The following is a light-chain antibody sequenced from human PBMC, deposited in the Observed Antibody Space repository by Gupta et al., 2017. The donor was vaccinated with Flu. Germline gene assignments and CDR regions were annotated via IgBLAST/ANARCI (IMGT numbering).Light chain of an antibody. CDR1: QSISSN. CDR2: GAS. CDR3: QQYNNWL. Sequence: EVVMTQSPANLSVSPGERATLSCRASQSISSNLAWYQQKPGQAPRLLIYGASTRATGIPARFSGSGPGTEFTLTISSLQSEDFAVYYCQQYNNWLFGGGTKVEIK. V-gene: IGKV3-15*01. J-gene: IGKJ4*01.